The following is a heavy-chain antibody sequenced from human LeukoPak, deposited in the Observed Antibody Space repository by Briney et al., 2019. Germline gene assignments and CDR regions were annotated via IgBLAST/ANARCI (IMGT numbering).Heavy chain of an antibody. CDR2: ISPFLDVA. D-gene: IGHD6-6*01. Sequence: GASVKVSCKASGGNFGNYVIHWVRQAPGQGLEWMGRISPFLDVANYAQRFQDRVTFTADKITNTAYMQISSLKSEDTAMYFCARDTNEEYSSSSDGLAVWGQGTTVTVSS. J-gene: IGHJ6*02. CDR3: ARDTNEEYSSSSDGLAV. CDR1: GGNFGNYV. V-gene: IGHV1-69*04.